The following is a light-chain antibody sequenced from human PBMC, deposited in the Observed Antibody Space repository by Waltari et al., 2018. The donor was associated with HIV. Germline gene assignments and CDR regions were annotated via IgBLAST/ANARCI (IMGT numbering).Light chain of an antibody. V-gene: IGLV2-14*03. J-gene: IGLJ3*02. Sequence: QSALTQPPSVSGSPGQSVTISCTGTNSDIGRKSSWYQQHPGQAPRLMIFDVSQRPSGISARFSGSKSGTTASLTISGLQTDDEADYFCSSYTGTIKLFGGGTKLTVL. CDR2: DVS. CDR1: NSDIGRKS. CDR3: SSYTGTIKL.